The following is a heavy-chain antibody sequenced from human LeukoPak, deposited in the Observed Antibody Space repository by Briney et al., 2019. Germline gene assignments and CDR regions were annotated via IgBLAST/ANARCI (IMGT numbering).Heavy chain of an antibody. CDR1: GVSISSSSYY. CDR3: ARNHRIPAGGIDP. D-gene: IGHD6-13*01. Sequence: PSETLSLTCTVSGVSISSSSYYWGWLRQPPGKGLEWIGSIYYSGSTYYNPSLKSRVTISVEPSKNQFSLRLSSVTAADTAVYYCARNHRIPAGGIDPWGQGTLDTVSS. J-gene: IGHJ5*02. V-gene: IGHV4-39*07. CDR2: IYYSGST.